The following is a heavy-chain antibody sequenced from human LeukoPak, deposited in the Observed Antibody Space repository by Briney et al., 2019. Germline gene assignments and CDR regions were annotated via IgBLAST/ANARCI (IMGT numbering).Heavy chain of an antibody. Sequence: GRSLRLSCSASGFTFSNYAMSWVRHAPGKGLEWVSGITGSGGSTNYADSVKGRFTISRDNSKNTLYLQMSSLRAEDTAVYYCTGGGWSTDAFDIWGQGTMVTVSS. J-gene: IGHJ3*02. D-gene: IGHD6-19*01. CDR3: TGGGWSTDAFDI. CDR2: ITGSGGST. CDR1: GFTFSNYA. V-gene: IGHV3-23*01.